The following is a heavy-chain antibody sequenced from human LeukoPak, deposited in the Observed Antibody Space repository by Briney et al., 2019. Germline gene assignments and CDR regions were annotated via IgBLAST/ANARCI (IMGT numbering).Heavy chain of an antibody. J-gene: IGHJ4*02. CDR1: GYSFTIYG. Sequence: EASVTVSFKASGYSFTIYGISWVRQAPGQGLERMGWISAYNGNKKYAQKVQGKANMTTDTSTSTAYMELRSLRSDDTGVYYCARDSGIYAYWGQGALVTVSS. CDR3: ARDSGIYAY. V-gene: IGHV1-18*01. CDR2: ISAYNGNK. D-gene: IGHD1-26*01.